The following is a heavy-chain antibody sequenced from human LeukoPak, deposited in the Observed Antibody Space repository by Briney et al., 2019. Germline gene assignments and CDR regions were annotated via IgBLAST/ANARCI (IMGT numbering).Heavy chain of an antibody. CDR3: AAAAGTPSRYYYYYYMDV. V-gene: IGHV1-8*01. CDR1: GYTFTSYD. J-gene: IGHJ6*03. D-gene: IGHD6-13*01. Sequence: ASVKVSCKASGYTFTSYDINWVRQATGQGLEWMGWMNPNSGNTGYAQKFQGRVTMTRDTSISTAYMELSRLRSDDTAVYYCAAAAGTPSRYYYYYYMDVWGKGTTVTISS. CDR2: MNPNSGNT.